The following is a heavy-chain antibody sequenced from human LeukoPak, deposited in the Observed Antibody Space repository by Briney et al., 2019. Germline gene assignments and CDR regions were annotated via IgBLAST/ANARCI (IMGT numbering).Heavy chain of an antibody. CDR2: IWYGGSNE. J-gene: IGHJ6*02. Sequence: PGGSLRLSCAASAFTFSSYGMHWVRQAPGKGLEWVAVIWYGGSNEDYADSVKGRFTISRDNSKNTLYLQMNSLRAEDTAVYYCARDRVRAVAGSGGRYYYYGMDVWGQGTTVTVCS. CDR3: ARDRVRAVAGSGGRYYYYGMDV. CDR1: AFTFSSYG. D-gene: IGHD6-19*01. V-gene: IGHV3-33*01.